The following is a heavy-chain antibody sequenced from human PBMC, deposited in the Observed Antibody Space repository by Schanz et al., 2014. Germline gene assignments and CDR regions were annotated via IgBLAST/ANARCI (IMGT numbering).Heavy chain of an antibody. CDR2: IWSDGTNE. V-gene: IGHV3-33*06. CDR3: AKGPYYYYYMDV. CDR1: GFIFRSFG. J-gene: IGHJ6*03. Sequence: QGQLVESGGGVVQPGKSLRLSCATSGFIFRSFGIHWVRQAPGKGLEWVAVIWSDGTNEYYADSVKGRFTISGDSSKYTVYLRMNSLRADDTAVYYCAKGPYYYYYMDVWGNGTTVTVSS.